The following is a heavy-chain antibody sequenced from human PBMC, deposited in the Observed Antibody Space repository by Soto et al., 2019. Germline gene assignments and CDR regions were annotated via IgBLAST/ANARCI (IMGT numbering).Heavy chain of an antibody. CDR1: GYTFTSYY. V-gene: IGHV1-46*01. CDR2: ISPSSGST. Sequence: ASVKVSCKASGYTFTSYYMHWVRQAPGQGLEWMGIISPSSGSTTYAQKFQGRVTVTRDTSTTTVCMELSGLRSEDTAVYYCARKLSSNGWSAFDYWGQGTLVTVSS. D-gene: IGHD6-19*01. CDR3: ARKLSSNGWSAFDY. J-gene: IGHJ4*02.